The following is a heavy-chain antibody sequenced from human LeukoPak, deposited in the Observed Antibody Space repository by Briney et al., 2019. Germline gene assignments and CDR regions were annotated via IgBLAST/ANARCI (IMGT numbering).Heavy chain of an antibody. CDR1: GYSISSGYY. D-gene: IGHD6-19*01. V-gene: IGHV4-38-2*01. CDR3: ARALTSGWYSGKYY. Sequence: SENLSLTCAVSGYSISSGYYWGWIRQPPGKGLEWIGSIYHSGSTYYNPSLKSRVTISVDTSKNQFSLKLISVTAADTAVYFCARALTSGWYSGKYYWGQGTLVTVSS. CDR2: IYHSGST. J-gene: IGHJ4*02.